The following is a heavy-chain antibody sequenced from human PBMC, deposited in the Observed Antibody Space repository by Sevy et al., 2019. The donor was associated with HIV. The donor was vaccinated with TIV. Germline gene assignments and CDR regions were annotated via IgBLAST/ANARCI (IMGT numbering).Heavy chain of an antibody. CDR2: IIQDGSDK. J-gene: IGHJ4*02. Sequence: GGSRRLSCAASGFTLSNYWMSWVRQAPGKGLEWVANIIQDGSDKYYVDSVKGRFTISRDNAKNSLYLQMNSLRVEDTAVYYCARDLFSGSYYENYWGQGTLVTVSS. CDR3: ARDLFSGSYYENY. V-gene: IGHV3-7*01. D-gene: IGHD1-26*01. CDR1: GFTLSNYW.